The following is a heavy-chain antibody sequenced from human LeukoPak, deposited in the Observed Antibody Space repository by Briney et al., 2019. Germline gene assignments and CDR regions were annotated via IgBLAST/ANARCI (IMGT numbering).Heavy chain of an antibody. CDR2: ISYDGSNK. V-gene: IGHV3-30-3*01. Sequence: GGSLRLSCAASGFTFSSYAMHWVRQAPGKGLEWVAVISYDGSNKYYADSVKGRFTISRDNSKNTLYLQMNSLRAEDTAVYYCARDTYYYDSSGYYSPIYWGQGTLVTVSS. D-gene: IGHD3-22*01. CDR1: GFTFSSYA. J-gene: IGHJ4*02. CDR3: ARDTYYYDSSGYYSPIY.